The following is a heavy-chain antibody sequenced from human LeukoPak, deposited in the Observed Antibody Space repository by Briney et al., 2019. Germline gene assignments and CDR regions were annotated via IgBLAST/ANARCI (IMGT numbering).Heavy chain of an antibody. D-gene: IGHD3-10*01. V-gene: IGHV3-23*01. CDR1: GFIFSGYA. CDR2: ISGSGGST. J-gene: IGHJ4*02. Sequence: GGSLTLSCAASGFIFSGYAMSWVRQAPGKGREWVSGISGSGGSTYYADSVKGRLTISRDNSKNTLYLQMNSLRAEDTAVYYCAKGRYYGSGKWGYFEYWGQGTLVTVSS. CDR3: AKGRYYGSGKWGYFEY.